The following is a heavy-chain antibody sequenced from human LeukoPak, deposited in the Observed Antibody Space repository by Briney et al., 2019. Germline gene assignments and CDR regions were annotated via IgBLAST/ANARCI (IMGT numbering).Heavy chain of an antibody. CDR3: AKRPSDYGDYVNYYDY. J-gene: IGHJ4*02. Sequence: GGSLRLSCAASGFTFSSYAMHWVRQAPGKGLEWVGVISDDGRSKDYADSVKGRFTISRDNSKDTLYLQMNSLRDEDTAVYYCAKRPSDYGDYVNYYDYWGQGTLVTVSS. CDR1: GFTFSSYA. V-gene: IGHV3-30*18. CDR2: ISDDGRSK. D-gene: IGHD4-17*01.